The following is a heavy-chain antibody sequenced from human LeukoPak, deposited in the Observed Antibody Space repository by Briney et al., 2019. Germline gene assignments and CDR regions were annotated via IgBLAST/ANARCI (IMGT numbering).Heavy chain of an antibody. J-gene: IGHJ3*02. CDR3: ATSYASGSYGSFDI. V-gene: IGHV3-30*04. CDR2: ISYDGRSK. D-gene: IGHD3-10*01. Sequence: GLSLRLSCAASGFTFSSYTMHWVRQTPGKGLEWVSVISYDGRSKYYADSLKGRFTISRDDSKNTLYLQMNSLRAEDTAVYHCATSYASGSYGSFDIWGQGTMVTVSS. CDR1: GFTFSSYT.